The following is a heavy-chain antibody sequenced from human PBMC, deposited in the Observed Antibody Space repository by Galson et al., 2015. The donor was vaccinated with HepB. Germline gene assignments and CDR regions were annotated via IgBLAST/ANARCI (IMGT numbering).Heavy chain of an antibody. Sequence: SLRLSCAASGFTFSSYAMSWVRQAPGKGLEWVSAISGSGGSTYYADSVKGRFTISRDNSKNTLYLQMNSLRAEDTAVYYCATDSYCSSTSCPTGDYYGMDVWGQGTTVTVSS. CDR1: GFTFSSYA. J-gene: IGHJ6*02. CDR2: ISGSGGST. V-gene: IGHV3-23*01. CDR3: ATDSYCSSTSCPTGDYYGMDV. D-gene: IGHD2-2*01.